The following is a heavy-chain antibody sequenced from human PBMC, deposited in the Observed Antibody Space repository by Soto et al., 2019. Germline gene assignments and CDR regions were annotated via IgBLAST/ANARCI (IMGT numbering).Heavy chain of an antibody. D-gene: IGHD6-13*01. J-gene: IGHJ5*02. CDR1: GFTFSSYS. V-gene: IGHV3-21*01. Sequence: EVQLVESGGGLVKPGGSLRLSCAASGFTFSSYSMNWVRQAPGKGLEWVSSISSSSSYIYYADSVKGRFTISRDNAKNSLYLQRNSLRAEDTAVYYCAREVESSSWRNWFDPWGQGTLVTVSS. CDR2: ISSSSSYI. CDR3: AREVESSSWRNWFDP.